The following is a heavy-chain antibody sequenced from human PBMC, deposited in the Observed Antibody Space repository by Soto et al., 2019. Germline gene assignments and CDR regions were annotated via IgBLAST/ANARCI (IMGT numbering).Heavy chain of an antibody. D-gene: IGHD2-2*01. CDR3: AREGSSDIVVVPADSNDAFDI. Sequence: GASVKVSCKASGGTFSSYTISWVRQATGQRLEWMGRIIPILGIANYAQKLQGRVTITADKSTSTAYMELSSLRSEDTAVYYCAREGSSDIVVVPADSNDAFDIWGQGTMVTVSS. CDR1: GGTFSSYT. J-gene: IGHJ3*02. CDR2: IIPILGIA. V-gene: IGHV1-69*04.